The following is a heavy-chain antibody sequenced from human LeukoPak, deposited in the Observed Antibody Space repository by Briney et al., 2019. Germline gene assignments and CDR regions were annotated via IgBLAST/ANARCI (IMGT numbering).Heavy chain of an antibody. D-gene: IGHD5-12*01. CDR1: GYTFTDYY. J-gene: IGHJ3*02. CDR2: INPNSGAT. CDR3: ATGSGYDYLAIDI. Sequence: GASVKVSSKASGYTFTDYYIHWVRQAPGQGLEWMGWINPNSGATNYPQKFQGRGTMTRDRSISTAYMELNRLRSDDTAIYYCATGSGYDYLAIDIWGQGTVVTVSS. V-gene: IGHV1-2*02.